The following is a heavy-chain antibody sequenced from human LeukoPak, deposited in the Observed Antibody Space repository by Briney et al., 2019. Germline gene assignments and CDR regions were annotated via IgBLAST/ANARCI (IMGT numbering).Heavy chain of an antibody. D-gene: IGHD2-2*01. CDR2: ISESGTT. Sequence: GSLRLSCAASGFTFSNYWMSWVRQAPGKGLEWIASISESGTTYYNPSLKSRVTISVDTSKNQFSLRLSSMTAADTAVYYCARGVPYCSSTSCPFRVGDYYYYYMDVWGKGTTVTVSS. J-gene: IGHJ6*03. CDR3: ARGVPYCSSTSCPFRVGDYYYYYMDV. CDR1: GFTFSNYW. V-gene: IGHV4-59*12.